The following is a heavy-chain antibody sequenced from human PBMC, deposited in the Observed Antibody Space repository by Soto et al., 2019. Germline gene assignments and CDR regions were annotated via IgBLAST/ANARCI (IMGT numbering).Heavy chain of an antibody. Sequence: GGSLRLSCAASGFTFSTYWMNWVRQAPGKGLEWVANIKQDGSEKYYVDSVKGRFAISRDNAKDSLFLQMNNLRAEDTAVYYCVRDWSTFWGMDVWGQGTTVTVS. CDR3: VRDWSTFWGMDV. V-gene: IGHV3-7*01. CDR2: IKQDGSEK. J-gene: IGHJ6*02. CDR1: GFTFSTYW.